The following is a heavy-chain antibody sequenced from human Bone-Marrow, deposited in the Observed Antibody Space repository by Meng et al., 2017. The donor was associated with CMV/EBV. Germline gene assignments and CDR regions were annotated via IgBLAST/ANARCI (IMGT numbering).Heavy chain of an antibody. CDR2: IIPILGIA. CDR3: ARDKRIPRKGYYYYYYGMDV. D-gene: IGHD2-15*01. CDR1: GGTFSSYA. J-gene: IGHJ6*02. V-gene: IGHV1-69*10. Sequence: SVKVSCKASGGTFSSYAISWVRQAPGQGLEWMGGIIPILGIANYAQKFQGRVTITADKSTSTAYMELSSLRSEDTAVYYCARDKRIPRKGYYYYYYGMDVWGQGDTVNVYS.